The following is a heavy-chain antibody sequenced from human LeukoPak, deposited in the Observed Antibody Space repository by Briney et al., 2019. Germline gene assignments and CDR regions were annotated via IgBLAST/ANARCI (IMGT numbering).Heavy chain of an antibody. CDR1: GFTFSSYW. V-gene: IGHV3-30*18. J-gene: IGHJ4*02. Sequence: GGSLRLSCAASGFTFSSYWMSWVRQAPGKGLEWVAVISYDGSNKYYADSVKGRFTISRDNSKNTLYLQMNSLRAEDTAVYYCAKQTGYSSSWYPPPFDYWGQGTLVTVSS. CDR3: AKQTGYSSSWYPPPFDY. CDR2: ISYDGSNK. D-gene: IGHD6-13*01.